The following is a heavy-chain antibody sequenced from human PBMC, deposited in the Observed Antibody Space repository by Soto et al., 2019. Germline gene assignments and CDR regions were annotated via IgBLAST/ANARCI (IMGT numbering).Heavy chain of an antibody. CDR3: ARDSGAVDTAMVPLDY. J-gene: IGHJ4*02. D-gene: IGHD5-18*01. CDR1: GGTFSSYT. CDR2: IIPILGIA. Sequence: ASVKVSCKASGGTFSSYTISWVRQAPGQGLEWMGRIIPILGIANYAQKFQGRVTITADKSTSTAYMELSSLRSEDTAVYYCARDSGAVDTAMVPLDYWGQGTLVTVSS. V-gene: IGHV1-69*04.